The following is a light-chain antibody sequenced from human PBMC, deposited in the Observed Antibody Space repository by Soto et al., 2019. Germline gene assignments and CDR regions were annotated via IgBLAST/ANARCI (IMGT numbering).Light chain of an antibody. CDR2: GAS. CDR1: QSVTNSY. V-gene: IGKV3-20*01. CDR3: QQYYTSPIT. Sequence: EIVLTQSPGTLSLSPGERATLSCRASQSVTNSYLAWYQQKPGQAPRLLIYGASSRATGIPDRFSGSGSGTDFTLTISRLEPEDLAVYYCQQYYTSPITFGPGTKVDIK. J-gene: IGKJ3*01.